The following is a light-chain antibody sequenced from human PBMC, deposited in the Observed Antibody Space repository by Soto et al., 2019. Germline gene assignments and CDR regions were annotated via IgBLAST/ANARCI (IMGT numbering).Light chain of an antibody. CDR3: QQYNNWPPWT. V-gene: IGKV3-15*01. CDR1: QSVKTN. Sequence: EILMTQSPATLSVSPGERATLSCRASQSVKTNLAWYQQKPGQSPRLLIYGASTRATGIPARFSGSGSGTEFTLTISSLQSEDFAVYSCQQYNNWPPWTFGQGTKVEIK. J-gene: IGKJ1*01. CDR2: GAS.